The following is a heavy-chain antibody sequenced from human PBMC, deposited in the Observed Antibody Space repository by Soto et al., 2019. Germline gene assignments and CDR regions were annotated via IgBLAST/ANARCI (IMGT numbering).Heavy chain of an antibody. CDR1: GYTFTSYG. CDR3: AREEPPKYCTNGVCENY. D-gene: IGHD2-8*01. Sequence: QVQLVQSGAEVKKPGASVKVSCKASGYTFTSYGISWVRQAPGQGLEWRGWISAYNGNTNYAQKLQGRVTMTTDTSTSTAYMELRSLRSDDTAVYYCAREEPPKYCTNGVCENYWGQGTLVTVSS. J-gene: IGHJ4*02. CDR2: ISAYNGNT. V-gene: IGHV1-18*01.